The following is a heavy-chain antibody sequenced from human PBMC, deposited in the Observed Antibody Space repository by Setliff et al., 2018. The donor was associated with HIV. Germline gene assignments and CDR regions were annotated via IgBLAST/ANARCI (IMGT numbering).Heavy chain of an antibody. CDR1: GGSISSDY. D-gene: IGHD3-22*01. CDR2: IDYSGST. J-gene: IGHJ6*02. Sequence: LSLPSPFSGGSISSDYWSWIRQPPGKGLEWIGYIDYSGSTNYNPSLKRRVTISVATSKNQFSLKLNSVTTADTAVYYCARRRTSSGYYGVTGYGMDVWGQGTTVTVSS. V-gene: IGHV4-59*01. CDR3: ARRRTSSGYYGVTGYGMDV.